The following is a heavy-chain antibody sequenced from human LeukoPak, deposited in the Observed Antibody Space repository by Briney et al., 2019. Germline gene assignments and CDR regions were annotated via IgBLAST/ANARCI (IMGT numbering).Heavy chain of an antibody. CDR2: ISYDGSNK. J-gene: IGHJ4*02. V-gene: IGHV3-30-3*02. Sequence: GGSLRLSCVASGFTFSSYTMYWVRQAPGKGLEWVAVISYDGSNKYYADSVKGRFTISRGNSKNTLYLQMNSLRAEDTAVYYCAKYYYSALDYWGQGTLVTVSS. CDR3: AKYYYSALDY. CDR1: GFTFSSYT. D-gene: IGHD3-10*01.